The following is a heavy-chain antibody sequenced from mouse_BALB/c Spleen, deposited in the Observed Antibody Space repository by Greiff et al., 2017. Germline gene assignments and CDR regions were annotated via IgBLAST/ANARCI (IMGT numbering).Heavy chain of an antibody. D-gene: IGHD1-1*01. Sequence: EVKPLESGGGLVQPGGSLKLSCAASGFDFSRYWMSWVRQAPGKGLEWIGEINPDSSTINYTPSLKDKFIISRDNAKNTLYLQMSKVRSEDTALYYCARQICYYYGSSYDYYAMDYWGQGTSVTVSS. CDR2: INPDSSTI. CDR3: ARQICYYYGSSYDYYAMDY. CDR1: GFDFSRYW. V-gene: IGHV4-1*02. J-gene: IGHJ4*01.